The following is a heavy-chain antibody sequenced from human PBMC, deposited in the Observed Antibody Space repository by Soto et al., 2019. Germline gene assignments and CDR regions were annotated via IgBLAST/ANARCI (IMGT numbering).Heavy chain of an antibody. CDR3: ARDRGYDFWSGTHYYGMDV. D-gene: IGHD3-3*01. J-gene: IGHJ6*02. CDR2: IKQDGSEK. Sequence: EVQLVESGGGLVQPGGSLRLSCAASGFTFSSYWMSWVRQAPGKGLEWVANIKQDGSEKYYVDSVKGRFTISRDNAKNSLYLQMNSLRAEDTAVYYCARDRGYDFWSGTHYYGMDVWGQGTTVTVSS. CDR1: GFTFSSYW. V-gene: IGHV3-7*01.